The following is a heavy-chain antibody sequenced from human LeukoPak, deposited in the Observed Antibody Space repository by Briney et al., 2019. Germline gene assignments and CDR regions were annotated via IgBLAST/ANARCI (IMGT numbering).Heavy chain of an antibody. CDR3: ARDYCSSGSCYRGWFEP. V-gene: IGHV3-33*01. D-gene: IGHD2-15*01. Sequence: GGSLRLSCAASGFTFSSYGMHWVRQAPGKGLEWVAVIWYDGSNKYYADSVKGRFTISRDNSKHTLYLQMNSLRAEDTAVYCCARDYCSSGSCYRGWFEPGGEGTLVTVS. CDR2: IWYDGSNK. J-gene: IGHJ5*02. CDR1: GFTFSSYG.